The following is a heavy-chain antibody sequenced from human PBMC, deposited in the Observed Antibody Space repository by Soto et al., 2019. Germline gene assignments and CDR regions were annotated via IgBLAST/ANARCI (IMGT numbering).Heavy chain of an antibody. V-gene: IGHV1-69*04. D-gene: IGHD3-10*01. CDR3: ATSYGSGYRAFDF. CDR1: GDTFNFYS. Sequence: QVQLVQSGAEVKRPGSSVKVSCKASGDTFNFYSINWVRQAPGLVLEWMGRVNPILSMSNYAQRFQGRVTMTADKSTSTAYMEPSGLRSEDTAIYYCATSYGSGYRAFDFWGQGALVTVSS. CDR2: VNPILSMS. J-gene: IGHJ4*02.